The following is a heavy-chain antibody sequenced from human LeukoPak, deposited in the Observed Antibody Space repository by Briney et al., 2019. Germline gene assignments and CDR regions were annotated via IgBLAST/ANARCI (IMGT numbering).Heavy chain of an antibody. CDR2: ISGGGDST. CDR1: GFTFSSYA. D-gene: IGHD3-22*01. CDR3: AKSPRYYYDTGGFYSH. J-gene: IGHJ4*02. V-gene: IGHV3-23*01. Sequence: GGSLRLSCAASGFTFSSYAMSWVRQAPGEGLEWVSAISGGGDSTYYANSVKGRFTISRDNSKNTLYLQMNSLRAEDTAVYYCAKSPRYYYDTGGFYSHWGRGTLVAVSS.